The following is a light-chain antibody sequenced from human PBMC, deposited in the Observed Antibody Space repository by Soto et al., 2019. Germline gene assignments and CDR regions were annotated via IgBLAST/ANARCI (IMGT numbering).Light chain of an antibody. Sequence: DIVMTQTPLSLSVTPGQPASISCKSSQTLLRSDGKNYMYWYLQKPGQPPQLLISEVSNRFSGGPDKFRGSGSGTDFTMKISRVEAEDVGVYYCLQTIRLPYPFGQGTKLEI. V-gene: IGKV2D-29*01. J-gene: IGKJ2*01. CDR3: LQTIRLPYP. CDR2: EVS. CDR1: QTLLRSDGKNY.